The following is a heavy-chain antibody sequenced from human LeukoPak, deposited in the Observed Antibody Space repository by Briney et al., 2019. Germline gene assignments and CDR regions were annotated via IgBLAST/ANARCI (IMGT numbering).Heavy chain of an antibody. CDR1: GFIFTDYA. CDR3: AKDLDEGSYQGFDY. D-gene: IGHD1-26*01. Sequence: PGRSLRLSCAAPGFIFTDYAMHWVRQPPGKGLEWVAVISYDGSNKYYADSVKGRFTISRDNSKNTLYLQMNSLRAEDTAVYYCAKDLDEGSYQGFDYWGQGTLVTVSS. CDR2: ISYDGSNK. J-gene: IGHJ4*02. V-gene: IGHV3-30*04.